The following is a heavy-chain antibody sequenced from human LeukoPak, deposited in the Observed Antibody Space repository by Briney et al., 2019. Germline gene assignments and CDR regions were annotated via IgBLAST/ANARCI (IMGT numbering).Heavy chain of an antibody. CDR1: GYTFTSYY. CDR2: INPSGGSI. V-gene: IGHV1-46*01. J-gene: IGHJ1*01. Sequence: ASVKVSCKASGYTFTSYYMHWVRQAPGQGLEWMGIINPSGGSISYARKFQGRVTMARDTSTSTVYMELSSLRSEDTAVYYCARDDCSGDTCYQHWGQGTLVTVSS. CDR3: ARDDCSGDTCYQH. D-gene: IGHD2-15*01.